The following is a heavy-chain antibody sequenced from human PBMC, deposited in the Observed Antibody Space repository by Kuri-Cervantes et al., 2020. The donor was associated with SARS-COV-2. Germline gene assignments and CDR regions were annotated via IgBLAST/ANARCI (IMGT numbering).Heavy chain of an antibody. J-gene: IGHJ6*02. Sequence: GESLKISCAASGFTFSSYAMSWVRQAPGKGLEWVSAISGSGGSTYYADSVKGRFTISRDNSKNTLYLQMNSLRAEDTAVYYCAKDSGYQLHYVYYYYGMDVWGQGTTVTSP. CDR1: GFTFSSYA. CDR3: AKDSGYQLHYVYYYYGMDV. V-gene: IGHV3-23*01. CDR2: ISGSGGST. D-gene: IGHD2-2*01.